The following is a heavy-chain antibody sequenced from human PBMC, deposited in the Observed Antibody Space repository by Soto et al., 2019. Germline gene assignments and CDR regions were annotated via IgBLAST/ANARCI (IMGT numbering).Heavy chain of an antibody. D-gene: IGHD6-13*01. CDR3: AVGIAAAVNGHYSYYYYGMDG. V-gene: IGHV4-34*01. J-gene: IGHJ6*02. CDR1: GWSFSGYY. Sequence: SVTLSLTGSVYGWSFSGYYWSWLRPPPGEGLEWIGEINHSGSTNYNPSLKSRVTISVDTSKNQFSLKLSSVTAADTAVYYCAVGIAAAVNGHYSYYYYGMDGWGQGTTVTVSS. CDR2: INHSGST.